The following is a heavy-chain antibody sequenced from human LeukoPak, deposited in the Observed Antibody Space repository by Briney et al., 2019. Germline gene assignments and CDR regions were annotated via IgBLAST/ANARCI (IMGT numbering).Heavy chain of an antibody. CDR2: ISDNGGGT. D-gene: IGHD4/OR15-4a*01. CDR1: GFIFRNYA. CDR3: AKESGALGAPLYDY. Sequence: GGSLRLSCVASGFIFRNYAMSWVRQAPGEGLEWVSGISDNGGGTYYADSLKGRFTISRDNSKNMLYLQMNSLRAEDTTVYYCAKESGALGAPLYDYWGRGILVTASS. V-gene: IGHV3-23*01. J-gene: IGHJ4*02.